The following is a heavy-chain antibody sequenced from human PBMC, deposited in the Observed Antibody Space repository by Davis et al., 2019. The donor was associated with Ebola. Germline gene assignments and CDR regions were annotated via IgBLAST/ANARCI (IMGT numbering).Heavy chain of an antibody. Sequence: GESLKISCAVSGFSFSSYSMNWVRQAPGKGLEWLSYISSSSNTIYYADSVKGRFTISRDNSKNTLYLQMNSLRAEDTAVYYCAGSIAVAGYYYYGMDVWGQGTTVTVSS. CDR2: ISSSSNTI. J-gene: IGHJ6*02. CDR1: GFSFSSYS. V-gene: IGHV3-48*01. CDR3: AGSIAVAGYYYYGMDV. D-gene: IGHD6-19*01.